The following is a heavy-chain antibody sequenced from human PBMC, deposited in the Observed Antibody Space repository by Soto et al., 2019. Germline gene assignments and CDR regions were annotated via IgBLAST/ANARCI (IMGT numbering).Heavy chain of an antibody. CDR3: ASLRGYSYGMDAFDI. D-gene: IGHD5-18*01. CDR2: ISGSGGST. J-gene: IGHJ3*02. V-gene: IGHV3-23*01. Sequence: EVQLLESGGGLVQPGGSLRLSCEASGFTFSSYAMSWVRQAPGKGLEWVSAISGSGGSTYYADSVKGRFTISRDNSKNTRYLQMNSLRAEDTAVYYCASLRGYSYGMDAFDIWGQGTMVTVSS. CDR1: GFTFSSYA.